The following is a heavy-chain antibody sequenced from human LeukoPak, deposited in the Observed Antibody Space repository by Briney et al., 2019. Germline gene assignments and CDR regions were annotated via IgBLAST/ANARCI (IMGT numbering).Heavy chain of an antibody. Sequence: GGSLRLSCAASGFTFSSFSMNWVRQAPGKGLEWVSSINSSSSHIYYADSVKGRFTISRDNAKNSLYLQMNSLRAEDTAMYYCARDDYYGSGSYWGAFDIWGQGTMVTVSS. D-gene: IGHD3-10*01. CDR2: INSSSSHI. J-gene: IGHJ3*02. V-gene: IGHV3-21*01. CDR3: ARDDYYGSGSYWGAFDI. CDR1: GFTFSSFS.